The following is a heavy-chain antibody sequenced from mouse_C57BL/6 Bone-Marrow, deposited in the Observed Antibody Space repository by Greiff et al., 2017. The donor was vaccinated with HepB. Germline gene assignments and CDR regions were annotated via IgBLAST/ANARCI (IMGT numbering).Heavy chain of an antibody. Sequence: EVKLVESGAELVRPGASVKLSCTASGFNIKDDYMHWVKQRPEQGLEWIGWIDPENGDTEYASKFQGKATITADTSSNTAYLQLSSLTSEDTAVYYCTTGSNWYFDVWGTGTTVTVSS. CDR1: GFNIKDDY. D-gene: IGHD5-1*01. CDR3: TTGSNWYFDV. J-gene: IGHJ1*03. CDR2: IDPENGDT. V-gene: IGHV14-4*01.